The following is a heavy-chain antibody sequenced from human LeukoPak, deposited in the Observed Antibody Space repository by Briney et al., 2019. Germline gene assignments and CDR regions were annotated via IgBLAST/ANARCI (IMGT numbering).Heavy chain of an antibody. Sequence: SETLSLTCTVSGDSISTSNSYWGWIRQPPGKGLEWIGSIYYSGSTYYNPSLKSRVTISVDTSKNQFSLKLSSVTAADTAVYYCARQSAAGNYDYWGQGTLVTVSS. V-gene: IGHV4-39*01. D-gene: IGHD6-13*01. CDR1: GDSISTSNSY. J-gene: IGHJ4*02. CDR2: IYYSGST. CDR3: ARQSAAGNYDY.